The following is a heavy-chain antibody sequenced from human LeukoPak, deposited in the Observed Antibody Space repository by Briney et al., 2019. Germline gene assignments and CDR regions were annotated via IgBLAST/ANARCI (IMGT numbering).Heavy chain of an antibody. CDR3: AKNYDFLTGYAS. CDR2: VNPSSGVT. Sequence: ASVKVSCKAFGYTFTTYDINWVRQATGQGLEWMGWVNPSSGVTRYAQKFQGRVTMTRNTSISTAYMELSSLRSEDTAVYYCAKNYDFLTGYASWGQGTLVTVSS. J-gene: IGHJ4*02. CDR1: GYTFTTYD. D-gene: IGHD3-9*01. V-gene: IGHV1-8*01.